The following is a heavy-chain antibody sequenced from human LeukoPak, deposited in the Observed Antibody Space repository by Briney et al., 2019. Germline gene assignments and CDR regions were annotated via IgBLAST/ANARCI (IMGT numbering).Heavy chain of an antibody. V-gene: IGHV1-69*05. Sequence: SVKVSCKASGGTFSSYAISWVRQAPGQGLEWMGGIIPIFGTANYAQKFQDRVTITTDESTSTAYMELSSLRSEDTAVYYCARRRYCSSTSCYTDHDAFDIWGQGTMVTVSS. CDR2: IIPIFGTA. CDR1: GGTFSSYA. CDR3: ARRRYCSSTSCYTDHDAFDI. D-gene: IGHD2-2*02. J-gene: IGHJ3*02.